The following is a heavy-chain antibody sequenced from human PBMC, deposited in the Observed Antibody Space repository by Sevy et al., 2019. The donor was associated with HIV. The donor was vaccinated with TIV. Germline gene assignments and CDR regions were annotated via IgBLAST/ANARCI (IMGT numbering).Heavy chain of an antibody. Sequence: GGSLRLSCALSGFTFRTYAMNWVRQAPGKGLEWVSSITTSGRYTYSADSVEGRFTISRDNSQNTVYLQMNSLRVDDTAVYYCAKGYCSGGSCPRDYYYYGMDAWGQGTTVTVSS. D-gene: IGHD2-15*01. CDR3: AKGYCSGGSCPRDYYYYGMDA. CDR2: ITTSGRYT. CDR1: GFTFRTYA. J-gene: IGHJ6*02. V-gene: IGHV3-23*01.